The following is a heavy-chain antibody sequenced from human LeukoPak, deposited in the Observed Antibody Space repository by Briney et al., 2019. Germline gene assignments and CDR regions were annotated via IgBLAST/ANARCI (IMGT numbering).Heavy chain of an antibody. J-gene: IGHJ4*02. CDR1: GFTFSSYA. V-gene: IGHV3-30*04. D-gene: IGHD3-9*01. Sequence: PGGSLRLSCAASGFTFSSYAMHWVRQAPGKGLEWVAVISYDGSNKYYADSVKGRFTISRDNPKNTLYLQMNSLRAEDTAVYYCARGSYDILTGYPYYFDYWGQGTLVTVSS. CDR3: ARGSYDILTGYPYYFDY. CDR2: ISYDGSNK.